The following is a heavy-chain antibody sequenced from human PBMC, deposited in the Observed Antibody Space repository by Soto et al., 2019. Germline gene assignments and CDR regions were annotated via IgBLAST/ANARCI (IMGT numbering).Heavy chain of an antibody. J-gene: IGHJ4*02. Sequence: PSETLSLTCTVSGGSLNNYYWSWIRLAPGKGLEWIGYIYYTGTTKYNASLQSRVTSSVDASNYKFSLKLTSMTAADTAIYYCAGDASNYAFDYWRQGTQVTVS. CDR3: AGDASNYAFDY. CDR2: IYYTGTT. D-gene: IGHD3-10*01. V-gene: IGHV4-59*01. CDR1: GGSLNNYY.